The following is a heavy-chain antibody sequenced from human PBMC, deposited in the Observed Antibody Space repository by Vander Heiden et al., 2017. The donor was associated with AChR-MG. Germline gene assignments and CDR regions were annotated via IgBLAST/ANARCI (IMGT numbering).Heavy chain of an antibody. D-gene: IGHD5-18*01. CDR1: GFTFSSYW. Sequence: EVQLVESGGALVQPGGSLRLSCAASGFTFSSYWMPWVRHAPGKGLVWVSRINSDGSSTRYADSVKGRFTISRDNAKNTLYLQMNSLRAEDTAVYYCVREVDTAMVFYFDYWGQGTLVTVSS. CDR3: VREVDTAMVFYFDY. J-gene: IGHJ4*02. CDR2: INSDGSST. V-gene: IGHV3-74*01.